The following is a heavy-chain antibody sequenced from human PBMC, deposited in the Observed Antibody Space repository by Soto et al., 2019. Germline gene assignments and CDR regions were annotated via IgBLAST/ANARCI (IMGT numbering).Heavy chain of an antibody. CDR3: ARGSELRGTPYFDY. V-gene: IGHV3-30-3*01. D-gene: IGHD1-7*01. J-gene: IGHJ4*02. CDR1: GFTFSSYA. Sequence: QVQLVESGGGVVQPGRSLRLSCAASGFTFSSYAMHWVRQAPGKGLEWVAVISYDGSNKYYADSVKGRFTISRDNSKNTMYLQMNSLRAEDTAVYYCARGSELRGTPYFDYWGQGTLVTVSS. CDR2: ISYDGSNK.